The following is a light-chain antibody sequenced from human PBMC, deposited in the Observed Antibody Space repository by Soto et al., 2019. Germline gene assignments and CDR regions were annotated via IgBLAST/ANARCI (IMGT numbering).Light chain of an antibody. CDR1: RSNIGSHV. J-gene: IGLJ3*02. CDR2: SDN. CDR3: AAWDESLDGWV. V-gene: IGLV1-44*01. Sequence: QSVLTQPPSASGTPGQRITISCSGGRSNIGSHVVHWYQQFPGTAPQLLIHSDNQRPSGVPDRFSGSRSDTSASLAISGLQSEDEADYYCAAWDESLDGWVFGGGTKVTVL.